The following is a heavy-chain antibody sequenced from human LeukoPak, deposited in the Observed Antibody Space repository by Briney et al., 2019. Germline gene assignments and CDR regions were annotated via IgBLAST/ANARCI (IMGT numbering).Heavy chain of an antibody. J-gene: IGHJ6*04. Sequence: GGSLRLSCAASGFTFSSYEMNWVRQAPGKGLEWVSYISSSGSTIYYADSVKGRFTISRDNAKNSLYLQMNSLRAEDTAVYYCAELGITLIGGVWGKGTRSPSPQ. D-gene: IGHD3-10*02. V-gene: IGHV3-48*03. CDR3: AELGITLIGGV. CDR1: GFTFSSYE. CDR2: ISSSGSTI.